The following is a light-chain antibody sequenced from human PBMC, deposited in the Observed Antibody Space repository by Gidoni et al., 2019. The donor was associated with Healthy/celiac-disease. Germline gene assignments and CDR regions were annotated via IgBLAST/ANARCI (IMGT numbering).Light chain of an antibody. V-gene: IGKV1-5*03. CDR1: QSISSW. Sequence: DIQMTQSPSTLSASVGDRVTITCRASQSISSWLAWYQQKPGKAPKLLIYKASSLESGVPSRFSGSGSGTEFTLTISSLQPDDYATYYYQQYNSYSWTFGQGTKVKIK. CDR2: KAS. CDR3: QQYNSYSWT. J-gene: IGKJ1*01.